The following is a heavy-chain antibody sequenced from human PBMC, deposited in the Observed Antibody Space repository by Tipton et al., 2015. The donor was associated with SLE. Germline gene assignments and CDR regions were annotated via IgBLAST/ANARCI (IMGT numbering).Heavy chain of an antibody. J-gene: IGHJ4*02. V-gene: IGHV1-3*01. CDR1: GHSFSTYV. Sequence: QSGPEVKKPGASVWVSCKASGHSFSTYVIHWVRQAPGQSLEWMGWIDAGNGNRKYSQKFQGRVTMTRDTSAKTAYMELSSLKSEDTAVYYCARLSAVTTSFDYWGQGTLVTVAS. D-gene: IGHD4-17*01. CDR3: ARLSAVTTSFDY. CDR2: IDAGNGNR.